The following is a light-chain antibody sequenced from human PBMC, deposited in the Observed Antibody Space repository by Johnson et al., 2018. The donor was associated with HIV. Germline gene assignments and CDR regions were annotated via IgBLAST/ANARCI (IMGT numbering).Light chain of an antibody. V-gene: IGLV1-51*02. CDR1: SSNIGNNY. CDR3: ETWDSSLSGV. Sequence: QSVLTQPPSVSAAPGQKVTISCSGSSSNIGNNYVSWYQQLPGTAPKLLIYENNKRPSGIHDRFYGSKSGTSATLGITGLQTGDEADYYCETWDSSLSGVFGTGTKVTVL. CDR2: ENN. J-gene: IGLJ1*01.